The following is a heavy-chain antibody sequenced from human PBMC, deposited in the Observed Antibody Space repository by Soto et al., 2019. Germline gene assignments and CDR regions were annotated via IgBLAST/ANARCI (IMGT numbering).Heavy chain of an antibody. V-gene: IGHV1-18*01. CDR3: ARDLTMTTVTTRDY. Sequence: ASVKVSCKASGYTFTSYGISWVRQAPGQGLEWMGWISAYNGNTNYAQKLQGRVTMTTDTSTSTAYMELRSLRPDDTAVYYCARDLTMTTVTTRDYWGQGTLVTVSS. D-gene: IGHD4-17*01. J-gene: IGHJ4*02. CDR1: GYTFTSYG. CDR2: ISAYNGNT.